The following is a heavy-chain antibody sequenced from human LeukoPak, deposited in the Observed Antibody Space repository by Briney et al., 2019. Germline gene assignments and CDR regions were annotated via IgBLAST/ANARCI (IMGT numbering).Heavy chain of an antibody. CDR3: ARDYYDSSGYYGYYFDY. Sequence: PGGSLRLSCAASGFTFSSYWMSWVRQAPGKGLEWVANIKQDGSEKYYVDSVKGRFTISRDNAENSLYLQMNSLRAEDTAVYYCARDYYDSSGYYGYYFDYWGQGTLVTVSS. V-gene: IGHV3-7*01. CDR1: GFTFSSYW. CDR2: IKQDGSEK. J-gene: IGHJ4*02. D-gene: IGHD3-22*01.